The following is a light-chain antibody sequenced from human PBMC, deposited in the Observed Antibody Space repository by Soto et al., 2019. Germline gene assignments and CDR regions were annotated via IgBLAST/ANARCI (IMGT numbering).Light chain of an antibody. Sequence: EIVLTQSPAILSLSPGERATLSCRASQSIGNFLAWYQQKPGQPPRLLIFDASNRAAGVPARFSGSGSGTDLTLTIRSLEPEDFAVYFCQQRSSWPPITLGQGTRLEMK. CDR3: QQRSSWPPIT. CDR1: QSIGNF. V-gene: IGKV3-11*01. J-gene: IGKJ5*01. CDR2: DAS.